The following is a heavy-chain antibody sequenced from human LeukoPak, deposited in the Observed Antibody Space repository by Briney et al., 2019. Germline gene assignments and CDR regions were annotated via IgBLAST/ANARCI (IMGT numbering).Heavy chain of an antibody. CDR1: GGSISSYY. CDR3: ARDLSYDYGDYGWFDP. CDR2: IYTSGST. Sequence: SETLSLTCTVSGGSISSYYWSWIRQPAGKGLEWTGRIYTSGSTNYNPSLKSRVTMSVDTSKNQFSLKLGSVTAADTAVYYCARDLSYDYGDYGWFDPWGQGTLVTVSS. D-gene: IGHD4-17*01. J-gene: IGHJ5*02. V-gene: IGHV4-4*07.